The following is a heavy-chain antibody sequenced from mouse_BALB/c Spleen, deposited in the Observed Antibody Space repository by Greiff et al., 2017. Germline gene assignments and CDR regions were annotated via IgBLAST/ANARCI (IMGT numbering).Heavy chain of an antibody. CDR1: GFTFSSYA. Sequence: EVKLMESGGGLVKPGGSLKLTCAASGFTFSSYAMSWVRQTPEKRLEWVASISSGGSTYYPDSVKGRFTISRDNARNILYLQMSSLRSEDTAMYYCARGGGITYYCDYWGQGTTLTVSS. CDR3: ARGGGITYYCDY. J-gene: IGHJ2*01. D-gene: IGHD2-4*01. CDR2: ISSGGST. V-gene: IGHV5-6-5*01.